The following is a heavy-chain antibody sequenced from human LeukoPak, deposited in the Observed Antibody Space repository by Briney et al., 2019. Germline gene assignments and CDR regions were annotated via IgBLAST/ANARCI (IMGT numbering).Heavy chain of an antibody. CDR3: AKSGSSVFWS. D-gene: IGHD3-3*02. CDR2: IKEDGSEK. Sequence: GGSLRLSCAASGFTFTNHWMSWDRQAPGKGLEWVANIKEDGSEKYYVDSVKGRFTVSRDNVKNSLFLQMNSLRVDDTAVYYCAKSGSSVFWSWGQGTLVTVSS. J-gene: IGHJ5*02. CDR1: GFTFTNHW. V-gene: IGHV3-7*03.